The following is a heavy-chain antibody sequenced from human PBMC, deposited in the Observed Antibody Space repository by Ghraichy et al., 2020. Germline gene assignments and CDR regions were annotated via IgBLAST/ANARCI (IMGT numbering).Heavy chain of an antibody. CDR3: ARGDDYGDLKY. J-gene: IGHJ4*02. CDR1: GGSFSGYY. V-gene: IGHV4-34*01. Sequence: SETLSLTCAVYGGSFSGYYWSWIRQPPGKGLEWIGEINHSGSTNYNPSLKSRVTISVDTSKNQFSLKLSSVTAADTAVYYCARGDDYGDLKYWGQGTLVTVSS. D-gene: IGHD4-17*01. CDR2: INHSGST.